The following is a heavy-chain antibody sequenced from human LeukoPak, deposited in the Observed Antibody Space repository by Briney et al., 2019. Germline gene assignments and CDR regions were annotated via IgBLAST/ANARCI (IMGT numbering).Heavy chain of an antibody. CDR2: IYYSGST. D-gene: IGHD3-22*01. J-gene: IGHJ6*02. V-gene: IGHV4-59*01. CDR1: GGSISSYY. CDR3: ARDTQHIYDSSGYSYGMDV. Sequence: PSETLSLTCSVSGGSISSYYWSWIRQPPGKGLEWIGYIYYSGSTNYNPSLKSRVTISVDTSKNQFSLKLSSVTAADTAVYYCARDTQHIYDSSGYSYGMDVWGQGTTVTVSS.